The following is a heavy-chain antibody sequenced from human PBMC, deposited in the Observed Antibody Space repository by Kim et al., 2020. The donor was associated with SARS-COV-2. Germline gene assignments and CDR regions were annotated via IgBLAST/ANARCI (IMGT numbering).Heavy chain of an antibody. D-gene: IGHD3-10*01. Sequence: RYSQNFQGRVTITRDTSATTAYMELSSLTSKDTAVYYCAREGSGSYNWFDPWGQGTLVTVSS. V-gene: IGHV1-3*01. J-gene: IGHJ5*02. CDR3: AREGSGSYNWFDP.